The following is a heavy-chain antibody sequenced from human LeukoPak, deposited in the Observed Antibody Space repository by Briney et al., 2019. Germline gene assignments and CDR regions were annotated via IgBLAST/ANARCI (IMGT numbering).Heavy chain of an antibody. CDR3: ARDPGGIAVPGLGFAFDI. D-gene: IGHD6-19*01. Sequence: PGGSLRLSCVGSGFIFSTHEMNWVRQPPGKGLEWLSFISRESSEIHYAASVEGRFTISRDNAKNTLYLQMTSLRAEDTAVYYCARDPGGIAVPGLGFAFDIWGQGTMVTVSS. CDR2: ISRESSEI. V-gene: IGHV3-48*03. CDR1: GFIFSTHE. J-gene: IGHJ3*02.